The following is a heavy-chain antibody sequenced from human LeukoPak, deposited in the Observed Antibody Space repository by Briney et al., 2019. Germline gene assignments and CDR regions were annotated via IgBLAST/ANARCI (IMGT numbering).Heavy chain of an antibody. CDR3: ARGSSPQVDYSNFYYYYYYMDV. D-gene: IGHD4-11*01. Sequence: AASVKVSCKASGGTFSSYAISWVRQAPGQGLEWMGGIIPIFGTANYAQKFQGRVTITTDESTSTAYMELSSLRSEDTAVYYCARGSSPQVDYSNFYYYYYYMDVWGKGTTVTVSS. CDR1: GGTFSSYA. CDR2: IIPIFGTA. V-gene: IGHV1-69*05. J-gene: IGHJ6*03.